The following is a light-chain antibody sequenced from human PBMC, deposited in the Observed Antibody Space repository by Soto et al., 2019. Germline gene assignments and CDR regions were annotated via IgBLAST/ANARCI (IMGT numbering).Light chain of an antibody. CDR1: SSNIGAGYD. J-gene: IGLJ3*02. CDR2: GNS. CDR3: QSYDSSLSGWV. V-gene: IGLV1-40*01. Sequence: QSVLTQPPSVSGAPGQRVTISCTGRSSNIGAGYDVYWYHQLPGTAPKLLMYGNSNRPSGVPDRFSGSKSGTSASLAITGLQAEDEADYYCQSYDSSLSGWVFGGGTKLTVL.